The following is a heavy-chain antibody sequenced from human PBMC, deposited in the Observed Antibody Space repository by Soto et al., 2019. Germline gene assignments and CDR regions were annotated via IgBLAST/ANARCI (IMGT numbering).Heavy chain of an antibody. J-gene: IGHJ6*02. Sequence: ASVKVSCKASGYTFSNYGISWVRQAPGQGLEWMGWISGYKGNTNYAQNVQGRVTMTTDTSTSTAYMELRSLRSDDTAVYYCAGLSQPYDFWSQGAVFHYGMAVWGQGTTVTVSS. CDR1: GYTFSNYG. CDR2: ISGYKGNT. V-gene: IGHV1-18*01. D-gene: IGHD3-3*01. CDR3: AGLSQPYDFWSQGAVFHYGMAV.